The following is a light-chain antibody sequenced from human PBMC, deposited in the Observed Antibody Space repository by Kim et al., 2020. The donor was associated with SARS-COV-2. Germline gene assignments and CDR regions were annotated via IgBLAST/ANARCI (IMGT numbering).Light chain of an antibody. V-gene: IGKV1-33*01. J-gene: IGKJ2*01. CDR1: QDIKTS. CDR2: DAS. Sequence: GERLTITCQASQDIKTSLNWFQQKPGKAPRVLISDASNLETGVPSRFSGSGSGTHFSLHASGLQPEDVAIYYCQQYDNLPYTFGQGTKL. CDR3: QQYDNLPYT.